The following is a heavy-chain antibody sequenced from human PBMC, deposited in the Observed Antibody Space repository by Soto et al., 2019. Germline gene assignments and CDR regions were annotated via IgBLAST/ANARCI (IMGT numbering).Heavy chain of an antibody. J-gene: IGHJ4*02. V-gene: IGHV4-59*01. D-gene: IGHD7-27*01. CDR2: TYYSGST. CDR1: GGSISSYY. Sequence: SETLSLTCTVSGGSISSYYWSWIRQPPGKGLEWIGYTYYSGSTNYNPSLKSRVTISVDTSKNQFSLKLSSVTAADTAVYYCARGLTGVDYWGQGTLVTVSS. CDR3: ARGLTGVDY.